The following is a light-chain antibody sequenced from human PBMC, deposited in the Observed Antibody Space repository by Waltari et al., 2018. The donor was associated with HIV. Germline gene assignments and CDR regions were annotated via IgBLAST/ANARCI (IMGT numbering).Light chain of an antibody. Sequence: QSALTQPASVSGSPGQSITISCTGTSSDVGTYNCVSWFQHHPDTAPKLIIFDVNKRPSGISSRFSGSKSGKTASLIISGLQPEDEADYFCTSYTSGATWVFGGGTRVTVL. CDR2: DVN. V-gene: IGLV2-14*02. CDR3: TSYTSGATWV. CDR1: SSDVGTYNC. J-gene: IGLJ3*02.